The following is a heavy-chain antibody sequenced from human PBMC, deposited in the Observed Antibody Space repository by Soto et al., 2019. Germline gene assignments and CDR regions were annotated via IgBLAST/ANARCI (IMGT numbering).Heavy chain of an antibody. V-gene: IGHV3-23*01. CDR3: ADWGSLSSWYRGFDY. CDR2: ISGSGGST. D-gene: IGHD6-13*01. Sequence: EVQLLESGGGLVQPGGSLRLSCAASGFTFSSYAMSWVRQAPGKGLEWVSAISGSGGSTYYADSVKGRFTISRDNSKNTLYLQMNGLRAEDTAVYYCADWGSLSSWYRGFDYWGQGTLVTVSS. CDR1: GFTFSSYA. J-gene: IGHJ4*02.